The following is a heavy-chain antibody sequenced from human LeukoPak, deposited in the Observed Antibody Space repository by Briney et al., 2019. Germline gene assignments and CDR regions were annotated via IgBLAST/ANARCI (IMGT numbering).Heavy chain of an antibody. V-gene: IGHV3-7*01. CDR2: INQDGRAK. CDR3: ASSHDSSGND. D-gene: IGHD3-22*01. J-gene: IGHJ4*02. Sequence: GGSLRLSCAASGFTFSNYWMSWVRQAPGKGLEWVGNINQDGRAKYYVDSVKGRFTISRDNAKNSVNLQMNSLRDEDTAVYYCASSHDSSGNDWGQGTLVTVSS. CDR1: GFTFSNYW.